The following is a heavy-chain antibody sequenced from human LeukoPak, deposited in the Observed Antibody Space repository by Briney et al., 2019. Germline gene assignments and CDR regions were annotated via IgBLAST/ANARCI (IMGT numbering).Heavy chain of an antibody. CDR3: AKAKGSLLWFGELSLDY. CDR1: GFTFDDYA. J-gene: IGHJ4*02. V-gene: IGHV3-9*03. D-gene: IGHD3-10*01. Sequence: GGSLRLSCAASGFTFDDYAMHWVRQAPGKGLEWVSGISWNSGSIGYADSVKGRFTISRDNAKNSLYLQMNSLRAEDMALYYCAKAKGSLLWFGELSLDYWGQGTQVTVSS. CDR2: ISWNSGSI.